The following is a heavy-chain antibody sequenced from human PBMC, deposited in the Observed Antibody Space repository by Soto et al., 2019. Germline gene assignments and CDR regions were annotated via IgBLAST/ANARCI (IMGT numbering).Heavy chain of an antibody. CDR3: ARVRATVVTPNYYYGMDV. CDR1: GGSFSGYY. Sequence: PEETLSLTCAVYGGSFSGYYWSWIRQPPGKGLEWIGEINHSGSTNYNPSLKSRVTISVDTSKNQFSLKLSSVTAADTAVYYCARVRATVVTPNYYYGMDVWGQGTTVTVSS. J-gene: IGHJ6*02. D-gene: IGHD4-17*01. V-gene: IGHV4-34*01. CDR2: INHSGST.